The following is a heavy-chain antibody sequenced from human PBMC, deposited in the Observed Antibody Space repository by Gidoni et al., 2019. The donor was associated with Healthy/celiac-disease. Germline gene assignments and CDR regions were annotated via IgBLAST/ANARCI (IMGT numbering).Heavy chain of an antibody. CDR3: AKDQETYYYDSSGYHPFDY. J-gene: IGHJ4*02. CDR1: GFTFDDYA. CDR2: ISWNSGSI. D-gene: IGHD3-22*01. V-gene: IGHV3-9*01. Sequence: EVQLVESGGGLVQPGRSLRLSCAASGFTFDDYALHGVRQAPGKGLEWVSGISWNSGSIGYADSVKGRFTISRDNAKNSLYLQMNSLRAEDTALYYCAKDQETYYYDSSGYHPFDYWGQGTLVTVSS.